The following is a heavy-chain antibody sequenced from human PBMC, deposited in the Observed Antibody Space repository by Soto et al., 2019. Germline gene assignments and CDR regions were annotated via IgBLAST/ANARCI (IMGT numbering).Heavy chain of an antibody. J-gene: IGHJ6*02. CDR1: EYTFTGYA. Sequence: GASVKVSCKASEYTFTGYAMHWVRQAPGQRLEWMGWINAGNGNTKYSQKFQGRVTITRDTSASTAYMELSSLRSEDTAVYYCASFPRGYGMDVWGQGTTVTVSS. CDR2: INAGNGNT. CDR3: ASFPRGYGMDV. D-gene: IGHD3-10*01. V-gene: IGHV1-3*01.